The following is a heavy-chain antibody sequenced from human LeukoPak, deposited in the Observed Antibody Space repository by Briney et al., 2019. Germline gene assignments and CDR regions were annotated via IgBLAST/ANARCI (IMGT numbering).Heavy chain of an antibody. CDR1: GGSISSSSYY. Sequence: SETLSLTCTVSGGSISSSSYYWGWIRQPPGKGLEWIGSIYYSGSTYYNPSLKSRVTISVDTSKNQFSLKLSSVTAADTAVYYCARSGTLTMVRGAQLAFDYWGQGTLVTVSS. V-gene: IGHV4-39*07. CDR2: IYYSGST. D-gene: IGHD3-10*01. J-gene: IGHJ4*02. CDR3: ARSGTLTMVRGAQLAFDY.